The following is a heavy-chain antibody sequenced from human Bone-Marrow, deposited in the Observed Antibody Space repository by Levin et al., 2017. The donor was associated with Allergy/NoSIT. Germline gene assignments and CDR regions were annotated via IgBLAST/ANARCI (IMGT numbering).Heavy chain of an antibody. J-gene: IGHJ6*02. CDR3: AKDLDHNSYFFYYYSGLDV. Sequence: GESLKISCAASGFTFSRYAMSWVRQAPGKGLEWVSSISGSASSTHYSDSVRGRFTISRDNSNNTLYLQMNGLRAADTALYYCAKDLDHNSYFFYYYSGLDVWGQGTTVTVSS. D-gene: IGHD3-10*01. CDR2: ISGSASST. V-gene: IGHV3-23*01. CDR1: GFTFSRYA.